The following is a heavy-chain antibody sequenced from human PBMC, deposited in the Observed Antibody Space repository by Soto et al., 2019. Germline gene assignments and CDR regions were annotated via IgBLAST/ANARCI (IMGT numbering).Heavy chain of an antibody. V-gene: IGHV3-72*01. D-gene: IGHD3-22*01. Sequence: EVQLVESGGGLVQTGGSLRLSCAASGFSFGDYYINWVRQAPGKGLEWVGRTRNKASSYTTDYAAFVKGRFTISRDDSKNLIYLQMNSLKTEDTAVYYCAREGSSSGPDYEYWGQGTLVTVSS. CDR2: TRNKASSYTT. CDR3: AREGSSSGPDYEY. J-gene: IGHJ4*02. CDR1: GFSFGDYY.